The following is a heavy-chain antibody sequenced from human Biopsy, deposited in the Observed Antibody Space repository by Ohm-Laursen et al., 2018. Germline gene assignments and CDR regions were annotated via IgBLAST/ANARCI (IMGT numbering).Heavy chain of an antibody. CDR1: AFIFSYCG. Sequence: SLRLSCAASAFIFSYCGMHWGLQAPGKGLEWVAGISSDGSNKYYADSVKGRFTISRDNSKDTLYLQLNSLRAEDTGIYYCGKAGVAGGAGGDPYYYGMDVWGQGTTVTVSS. CDR3: GKAGVAGGAGGDPYYYGMDV. V-gene: IGHV3-30*18. CDR2: ISSDGSNK. D-gene: IGHD2-21*01. J-gene: IGHJ6*02.